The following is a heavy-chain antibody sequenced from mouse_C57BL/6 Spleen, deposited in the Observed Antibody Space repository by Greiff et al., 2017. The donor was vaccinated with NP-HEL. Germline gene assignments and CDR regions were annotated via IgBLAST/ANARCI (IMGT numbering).Heavy chain of an antibody. V-gene: IGHV5-4*01. CDR2: ISDGGSYT. J-gene: IGHJ2*01. CDR3: ARDLDYDFDY. CDR1: GFTFSSYA. Sequence: DVMLVESGGGLVKPGGSLKLSCAASGFTFSSYAMSWVRQTPEKRLEWVATISDGGSYTYYPDNVKGRFTISRDNAKNNLYLQMSHLKSEDTAMYYCARDLDYDFDYWGQGTTLTVSS. D-gene: IGHD2-4*01.